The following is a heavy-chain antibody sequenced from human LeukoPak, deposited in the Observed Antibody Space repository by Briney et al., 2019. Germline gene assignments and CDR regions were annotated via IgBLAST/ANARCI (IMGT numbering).Heavy chain of an antibody. D-gene: IGHD6-19*01. Sequence: GASVKVSCNTSGYTFTTYGISWVRQAPGQWPEWMGWISPDNGNTNYAQKLQGRVTITTHTSTSTTYMELKSLTANDTSVYYCARDALQGRLTSEFWGQGELVTVSS. CDR1: GYTFTTYG. V-gene: IGHV1-18*01. J-gene: IGHJ4*02. CDR3: ARDALQGRLTSEF. CDR2: ISPDNGNT.